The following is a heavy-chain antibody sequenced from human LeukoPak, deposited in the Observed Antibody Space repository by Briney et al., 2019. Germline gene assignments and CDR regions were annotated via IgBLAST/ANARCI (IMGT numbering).Heavy chain of an antibody. CDR2: IRYDGSNK. D-gene: IGHD1-26*01. Sequence: GGSLRLSCAASGFTFSSYGMHWVRQAPGKGLEWVAFIRYDGSNKYYADSVKGRFTISRDNSKNTLYLQMNSLRAEDTAVYYCAKVGGSYVYFDYWGQGTLVTVSS. CDR3: AKVGGSYVYFDY. J-gene: IGHJ4*02. V-gene: IGHV3-30*02. CDR1: GFTFSSYG.